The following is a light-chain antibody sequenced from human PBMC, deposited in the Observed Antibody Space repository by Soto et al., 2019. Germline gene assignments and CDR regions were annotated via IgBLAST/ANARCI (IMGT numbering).Light chain of an antibody. J-gene: IGLJ1*01. V-gene: IGLV1-47*01. CDR2: RNN. CDR1: SSNIGSNY. Sequence: QSVLTQPPSASGTPGQRVTISCSGSSSNIGSNYVYWYQQLPGTAPKLLIYRNNQRPSGVPDRFSGSKSGTSASLAISGLRSEDEADYYCAAWDDSLSRSSVFGTGPKVTDL. CDR3: AAWDDSLSRSSV.